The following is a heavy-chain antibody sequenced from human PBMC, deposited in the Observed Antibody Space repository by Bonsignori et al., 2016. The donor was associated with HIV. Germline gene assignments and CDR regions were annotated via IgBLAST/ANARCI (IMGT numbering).Heavy chain of an antibody. CDR2: IYTSGST. J-gene: IGHJ4*02. CDR1: GGSISSGSYY. D-gene: IGHD3-22*01. Sequence: SETLSLTCTVSGGSISSGSYYWSWIRQPAGKGLEWIGRIYTSGSTNYNPSLKSRVTISVDTSKNQFSLKLSSVTAADTAVYYCARASITMIDIPFDYWGQGTLVTVSS. V-gene: IGHV4-61*02. CDR3: ARASITMIDIPFDY.